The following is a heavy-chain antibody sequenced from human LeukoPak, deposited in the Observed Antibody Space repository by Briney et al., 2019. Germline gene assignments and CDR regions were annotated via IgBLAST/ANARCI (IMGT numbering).Heavy chain of an antibody. CDR2: IKQDGSEK. J-gene: IGHJ4*02. CDR3: ARDASPYGSGSYYIH. Sequence: PGGSLRLSCAASGFTFSTYWMNWVRQAPGKGLEWVANIKQDGSEKYYVDSVKGRFTISRDNAKNSLYLQMSSLRAEDTAVYYCARDASPYGSGSYYIHWGQGALVTVSS. V-gene: IGHV3-7*01. D-gene: IGHD3-10*01. CDR1: GFTFSTYW.